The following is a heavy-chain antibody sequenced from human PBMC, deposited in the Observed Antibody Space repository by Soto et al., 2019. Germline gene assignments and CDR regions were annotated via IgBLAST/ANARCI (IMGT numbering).Heavy chain of an antibody. D-gene: IGHD2-2*03. Sequence: QVQLQQWGAGLLKPSETLSLTCAVYGGSFSGYYWTWIRQSPEKGLEWIGEVNHSGTTYYNPALQARVTISVHTPENQFSVKMSSVTAADTAVYYCARGIGYCSSINCYSSRRLRFDSWGQGTLVTVSS. CDR3: ARGIGYCSSINCYSSRRLRFDS. CDR2: VNHSGTT. J-gene: IGHJ4*02. CDR1: GGSFSGYY. V-gene: IGHV4-34*01.